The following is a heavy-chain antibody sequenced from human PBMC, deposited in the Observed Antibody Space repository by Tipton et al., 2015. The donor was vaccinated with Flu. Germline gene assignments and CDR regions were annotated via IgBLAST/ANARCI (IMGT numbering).Heavy chain of an antibody. J-gene: IGHJ4*02. V-gene: IGHV3-30*18. CDR3: VKELRDCRDGNCYSGGFDY. CDR2: ISYDASMT. D-gene: IGHD2-2*03. Sequence: QLVQSGGGVVRPGESLRLSCVGSGFTFHSHAMHWVRQAPGKGLEWLAVISYDASMTNQADSVKGRFTISRDNSNNAVFLQMNSLRPEDTALYHCVKELRDCRDGNCYSGGFDYWGQGLLVTVSS. CDR1: GFTFHSHA.